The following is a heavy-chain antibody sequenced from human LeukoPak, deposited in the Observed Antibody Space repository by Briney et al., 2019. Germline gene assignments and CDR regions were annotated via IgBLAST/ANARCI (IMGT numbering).Heavy chain of an antibody. D-gene: IGHD4-17*01. V-gene: IGHV1-18*04. J-gene: IGHJ4*02. Sequence: ASVKVSCKASGYTFTDHYIHWVRQAPGQGLEWMGWISAYNGNTNYAQKLQGRVTMTTDTSTSTAYMELRSLRSDDTAVYYCAIRYGDYVIYWGQGTLVTVSS. CDR3: AIRYGDYVIY. CDR2: ISAYNGNT. CDR1: GYTFTDHY.